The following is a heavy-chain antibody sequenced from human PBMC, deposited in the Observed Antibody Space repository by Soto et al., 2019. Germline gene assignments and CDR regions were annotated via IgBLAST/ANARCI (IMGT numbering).Heavy chain of an antibody. J-gene: IGHJ6*02. CDR3: ARARSDLLAGLSLYCGLDV. D-gene: IGHD2-15*01. CDR1: GFASSAHN. CDR2: SRDKGHRYTT. V-gene: IGHV3-72*01. Sequence: EVKLVESGGLLVRPGGSLRLSCVASGFASSAHNMDWVRQAPGTRLEWVGRSRDKGHRYTTEYAASVKGRLSISSGESENSVFLQMNGLKGEDTAVYYCARARSDLLAGLSLYCGLDVWGQATTVAVAS.